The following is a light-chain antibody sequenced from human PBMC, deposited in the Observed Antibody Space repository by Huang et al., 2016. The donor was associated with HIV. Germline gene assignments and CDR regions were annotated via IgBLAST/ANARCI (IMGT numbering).Light chain of an antibody. CDR1: QGISNS. CDR2: IAS. CDR3: QQYFSPRRT. J-gene: IGKJ1*01. Sequence: DIQMTQSPSSLSAYVGDRVTITCRASQGISNSLAWYQQKPGKAPNLLVYIASRLETGVPSRFSGSGSGTDYTLTISSLQPEDSATYYCQQYFSPRRTFGQGTKVEIK. V-gene: IGKV1-NL1*01.